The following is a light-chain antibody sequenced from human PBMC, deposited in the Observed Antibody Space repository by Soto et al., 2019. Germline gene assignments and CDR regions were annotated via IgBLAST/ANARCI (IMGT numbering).Light chain of an antibody. V-gene: IGKV3-15*01. CDR2: GAS. CDR1: QGISSE. Sequence: EIVMTQSPATLSLSPGERAALSCRASQGISSELAWYQQKPGQPPRLLIYGASTRATGVPARFTGSGSGSEFPLPIRRMAVGSFRGFYCQQGHNWPLTFGQGTRLEI. CDR3: QQGHNWPLT. J-gene: IGKJ2*01.